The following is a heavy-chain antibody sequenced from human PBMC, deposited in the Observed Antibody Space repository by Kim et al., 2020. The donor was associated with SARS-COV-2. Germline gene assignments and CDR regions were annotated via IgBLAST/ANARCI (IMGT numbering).Heavy chain of an antibody. V-gene: IGHV1-69*13. CDR1: GGTFSSYA. Sequence: SVKVSCKASGGTFSSYAISWVRQAPGQGLEWMGGIIPIFGTANYAQKFQGRVTITADESTSTAYMELSSLRSEDTAVYYCARDRRIVGARYGMDVWGQGTTVTVSS. J-gene: IGHJ6*02. CDR2: IIPIFGTA. D-gene: IGHD1-26*01. CDR3: ARDRRIVGARYGMDV.